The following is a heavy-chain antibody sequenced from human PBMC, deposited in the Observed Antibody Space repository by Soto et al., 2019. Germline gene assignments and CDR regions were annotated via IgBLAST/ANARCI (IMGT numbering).Heavy chain of an antibody. D-gene: IGHD6-19*01. CDR3: AKVSAVAGKYDAFDI. Sequence: GGSLRLSCEASGFIFSSYDMTWVRQAPGKGLEWVSVISDSGRNTYYADSVKGRFTISRDNSKNTLYLQMNSLRAEDTAIYYCAKVSAVAGKYDAFDIWGQGTMVTVSS. CDR1: GFIFSSYD. CDR2: ISDSGRNT. J-gene: IGHJ3*02. V-gene: IGHV3-23*01.